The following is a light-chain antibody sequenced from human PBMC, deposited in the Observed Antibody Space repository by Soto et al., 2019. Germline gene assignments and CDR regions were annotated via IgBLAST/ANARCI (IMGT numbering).Light chain of an antibody. CDR2: AAS. J-gene: IGKJ2*02. V-gene: IGKV1-39*01. CDR1: QNISTF. Sequence: DIQMTQSPSSLSASVGDRVTITCRASQNISTFLNWYQQEPGKAPKLLIYAASSLQGGVPSMFSCSVSGTDFTLTITSLQPEDFASYYCQQSYSTWCTFGQGTKLEIK. CDR3: QQSYSTWCT.